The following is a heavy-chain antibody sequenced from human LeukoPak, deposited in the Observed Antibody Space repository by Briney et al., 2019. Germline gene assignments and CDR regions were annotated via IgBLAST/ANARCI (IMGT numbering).Heavy chain of an antibody. CDR2: ISYDGSNK. Sequence: GGSLRLSCAASGFTFSSYAMHWVRQAPGKGLEWVAVISYDGSNKYYADSVKGRFTISRDNSKNTLYLQMNSLRAEDTAVYYCAKDRAGMATIAGYFDYWGQGTLVTVSS. D-gene: IGHD5-24*01. CDR3: AKDRAGMATIAGYFDY. J-gene: IGHJ4*02. CDR1: GFTFSSYA. V-gene: IGHV3-30-3*01.